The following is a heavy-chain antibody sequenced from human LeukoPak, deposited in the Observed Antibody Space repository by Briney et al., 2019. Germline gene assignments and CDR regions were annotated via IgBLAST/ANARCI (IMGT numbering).Heavy chain of an antibody. D-gene: IGHD1-26*01. V-gene: IGHV3-21*01. CDR1: GFTFSSYS. J-gene: IGHJ4*02. CDR3: AKVRSGSYGPGDFDY. Sequence: PGGSLRLSCAASGFTFSSYSMNWVRQAPGKGLEWVSSISSSSSYIYYADSVKGRFTISRDNAKNSLYLQMNSLRAEDTAVYYCAKVRSGSYGPGDFDYWGQGTLVTVSS. CDR2: ISSSSSYI.